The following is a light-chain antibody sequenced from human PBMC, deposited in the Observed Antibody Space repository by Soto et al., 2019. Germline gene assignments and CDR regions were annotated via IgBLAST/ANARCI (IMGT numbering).Light chain of an antibody. CDR3: SSYTGSSTYV. CDR1: SSDVGGYTY. CDR2: DVT. Sequence: QSALTQPASVSGSPGQSIAMSCTGTSSDVGGYTYVSWYQQHPGKAPKLIIYDVTSRPSGGSNRFSGSKSGNTASLTISGLQAEDEADYYCSSYTGSSTYVVGTGTKVTVL. V-gene: IGLV2-14*01. J-gene: IGLJ1*01.